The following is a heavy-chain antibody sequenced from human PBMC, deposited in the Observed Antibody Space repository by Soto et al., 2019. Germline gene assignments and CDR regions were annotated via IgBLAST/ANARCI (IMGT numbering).Heavy chain of an antibody. V-gene: IGHV3-23*01. Sequence: GGSLRLSCAASGFTFSSYAMSWVRQAPGKGLEWVSAISGNGGSTYYADSVKGRLTNSRDNSKNTPYLQLNSLRAEDTAVYYCAKEGIYGSVIKIDYWGQGTLVTVSS. D-gene: IGHD3-10*01. CDR1: GFTFSSYA. CDR2: ISGNGGST. J-gene: IGHJ4*02. CDR3: AKEGIYGSVIKIDY.